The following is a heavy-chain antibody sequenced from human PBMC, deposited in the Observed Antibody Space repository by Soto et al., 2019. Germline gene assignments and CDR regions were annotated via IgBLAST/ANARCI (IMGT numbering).Heavy chain of an antibody. CDR2: IYPGDSDT. J-gene: IGHJ6*02. CDR1: GYSFTSYW. Sequence: GESLKISCKGSGYSFTSYWISWARQMPGKGLEWMGIIYPGDSDTRYSPSFQGQVTISADKSISTAYLQWSSLKASDTAMYYCARLGDDSSGYYGRGYYYYGMDVWGQGTTVTVSS. V-gene: IGHV5-51*01. CDR3: ARLGDDSSGYYGRGYYYYGMDV. D-gene: IGHD3-22*01.